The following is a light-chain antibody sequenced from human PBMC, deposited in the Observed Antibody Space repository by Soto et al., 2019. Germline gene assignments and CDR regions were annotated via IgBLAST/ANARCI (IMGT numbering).Light chain of an antibody. Sequence: EIVLTQSPATLSLSPGERATLSCRASQSISSFLAWYQQKPGQAPRLLIYGASNRATGIPARFSGSGSGTDFTLTISSLEPEDAAVYYCQQRSVWPITFGQGTRLEIK. CDR3: QQRSVWPIT. CDR1: QSISSF. J-gene: IGKJ5*01. CDR2: GAS. V-gene: IGKV3-11*01.